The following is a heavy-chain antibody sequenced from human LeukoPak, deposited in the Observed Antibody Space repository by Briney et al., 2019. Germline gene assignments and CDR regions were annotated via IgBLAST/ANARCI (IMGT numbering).Heavy chain of an antibody. CDR3: ARDCERGYSHGLC. CDR1: GFIFNGYT. J-gene: IGHJ4*02. Sequence: PGGSLRLSCEASGFIFNGYTMSWVRQAPGKGLEWVSSISSSGSNIYYADSVKGRFIISRDNAKNSVYLQMNSLRAEDTAVYYCARDCERGYSHGLCWGQGTLVTVSS. D-gene: IGHD5-18*01. CDR2: ISSSGSNI. V-gene: IGHV3-21*01.